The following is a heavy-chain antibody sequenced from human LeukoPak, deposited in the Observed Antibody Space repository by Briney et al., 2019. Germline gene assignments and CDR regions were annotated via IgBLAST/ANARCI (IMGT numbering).Heavy chain of an antibody. J-gene: IGHJ4*02. CDR3: ARDHDSSGYYYRFDY. Sequence: PSETLSLTCTVSGGSISSSSYYWGWIRQPPGKGLEWIGSIYYSGSTYYNPSLKSRVTISVDTSKNQFSLKLSSVTAADTAVFYCARDHDSSGYYYRFDYWGQGTLVTVSS. D-gene: IGHD3-22*01. CDR1: GGSISSSSYY. CDR2: IYYSGST. V-gene: IGHV4-39*07.